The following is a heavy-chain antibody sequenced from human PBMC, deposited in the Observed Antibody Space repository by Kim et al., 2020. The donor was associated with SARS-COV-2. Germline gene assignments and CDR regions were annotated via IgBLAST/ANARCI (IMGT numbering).Heavy chain of an antibody. V-gene: IGHV3-48*03. CDR2: ISSSGSTT. Sequence: GGSLRLSCAASGFTFSSYEMNWVRQAPGKGLEWVSYISSSGSTTYYADSVKGRFTISRDNAKNSLYLQMNSLRAEDTAVYYCASLGYGDYVTSFDPWGQGTLVTVSS. J-gene: IGHJ5*02. CDR3: ASLGYGDYVTSFDP. CDR1: GFTFSSYE. D-gene: IGHD4-17*01.